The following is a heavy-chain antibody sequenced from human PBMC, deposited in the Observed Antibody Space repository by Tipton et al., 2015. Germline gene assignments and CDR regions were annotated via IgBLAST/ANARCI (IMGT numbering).Heavy chain of an antibody. CDR2: INYSGST. D-gene: IGHD1-26*01. Sequence: TLSLTCSVSSGSVSSGRYYWSWIRQTPGKGLEWLAFINYSGSTKYNPSLKSRVTISIDTANNQFSLKLTSVIASDAAVYYCARDGADTSWYAGWFDPWGQGTLVTVSS. CDR3: ARDGADTSWYAGWFDP. V-gene: IGHV4-61*01. CDR1: SGSVSSGRYY. J-gene: IGHJ5*02.